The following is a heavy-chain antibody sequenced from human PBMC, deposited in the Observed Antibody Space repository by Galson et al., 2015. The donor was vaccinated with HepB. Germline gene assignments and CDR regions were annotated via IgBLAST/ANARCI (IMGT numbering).Heavy chain of an antibody. CDR2: IKQDGSEK. CDR3: ARKGYSYGGFDY. Sequence: SLRLSCAASGFTFSSYWMSWVRQAPGKGLEWVANIKQDGSEKYYVGSVKGRFTISRDNANNSLFLQMNSPRAEDTAVYYCARKGYSYGGFDYWGQGTLVTVSS. J-gene: IGHJ4*02. D-gene: IGHD5-18*01. CDR1: GFTFSSYW. V-gene: IGHV3-7*01.